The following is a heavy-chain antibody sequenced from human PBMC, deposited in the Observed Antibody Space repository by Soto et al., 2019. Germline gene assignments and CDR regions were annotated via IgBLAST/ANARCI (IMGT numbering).Heavy chain of an antibody. CDR3: ARFSNYYGSGSYSVYYFDY. CDR2: INPNSGGT. D-gene: IGHD3-10*01. Sequence: ASLKVSCKASGYTFTGYYMHWVRQAPGQGLEWMGWINPNSGGTNHAQTFQGRVTMTRDTSISTAYMELSRLRSDDTAVYYCARFSNYYGSGSYSVYYFDYWGQGTLVTVSS. J-gene: IGHJ4*02. CDR1: GYTFTGYY. V-gene: IGHV1-2*02.